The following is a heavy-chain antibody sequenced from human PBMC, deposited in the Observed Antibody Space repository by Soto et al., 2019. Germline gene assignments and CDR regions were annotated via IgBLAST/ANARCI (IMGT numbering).Heavy chain of an antibody. CDR1: GGTFISYA. CDR2: IIPIFGTA. J-gene: IGHJ6*02. D-gene: IGHD4-17*01. V-gene: IGHV1-69*12. CDR3: AGDYGDDAGGYYYGMDV. Sequence: QVQLVQSGAEVKKPGSSVKVSCKASGGTFISYAISWVRQAPGQGLEWMGGIIPIFGTANYAQKFQGRVTMTADESTSTAYMELSSLRSEDTAVYYWAGDYGDDAGGYYYGMDVWGQGTTVTVSS.